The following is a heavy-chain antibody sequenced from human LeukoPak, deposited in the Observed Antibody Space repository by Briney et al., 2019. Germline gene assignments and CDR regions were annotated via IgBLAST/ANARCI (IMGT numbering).Heavy chain of an antibody. CDR3: AKGKLDPPNVQSY. CDR2: ISGSGGST. V-gene: IGHV3-23*01. D-gene: IGHD1-1*01. CDR1: GFTFSSYA. J-gene: IGHJ4*02. Sequence: GGSLRLSCAASGFTFSSYAMSWVRQAPGKGLEWVSAISGSGGSTSYADSVKGRFTISRDNPKNTLYLQMNSLRAEDTAVYYCAKGKLDPPNVQSYWGQGTLVTVSS.